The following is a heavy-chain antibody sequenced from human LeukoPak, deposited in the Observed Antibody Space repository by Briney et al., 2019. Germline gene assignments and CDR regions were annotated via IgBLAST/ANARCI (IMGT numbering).Heavy chain of an antibody. D-gene: IGHD2/OR15-2a*01. CDR3: ARVKEGEYDY. CDR1: GGSISSGGHY. J-gene: IGHJ4*02. Sequence: SQTPSLTCTVSGGSISSGGHYWSWIRQPPGKGLEWIGYIYYSGSTNYNPSLKSRATISVDTSKNQFSLKLSSVTAADTAVYYCARVKEGEYDYWGQGTLVTVSS. CDR2: IYYSGST. V-gene: IGHV4-61*08.